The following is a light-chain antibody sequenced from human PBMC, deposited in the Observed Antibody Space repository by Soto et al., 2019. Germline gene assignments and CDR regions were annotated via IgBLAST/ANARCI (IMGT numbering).Light chain of an antibody. CDR2: GAS. J-gene: IGKJ1*01. V-gene: IGKV3-15*01. Sequence: EILMAQSPATLSVSPGARGTLSCRASQSVSSNLAWYQQNPGQAPRLLIYGASARATGIPSRFSGSGSGTEFTLTISSLQSEDFAVYFCQHYVYPQWTFGPGTKEEIK. CDR1: QSVSSN. CDR3: QHYVYPQWT.